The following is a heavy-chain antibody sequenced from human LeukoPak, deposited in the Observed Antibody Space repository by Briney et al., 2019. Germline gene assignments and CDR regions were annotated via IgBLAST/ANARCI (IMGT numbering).Heavy chain of an antibody. CDR3: ASLGGSSEDY. Sequence: PGGSLRLSCAASVFTVSSNYMSWVRQAAGKGLEGVSVIYSGGSTYYADSVKGRFTISRDNSKNTLYLQMNSLRAEDTAVYYCASLGGSSEDYWGQGTLVTVSS. CDR2: IYSGGST. J-gene: IGHJ4*02. V-gene: IGHV3-53*01. D-gene: IGHD1-26*01. CDR1: VFTVSSNY.